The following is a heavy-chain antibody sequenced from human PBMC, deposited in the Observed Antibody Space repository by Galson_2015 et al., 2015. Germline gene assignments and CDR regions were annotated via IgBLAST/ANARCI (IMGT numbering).Heavy chain of an antibody. Sequence: SLRLSCAASGFTFSSYSMNWVRQAPGKGLEWVSYISSSSSTIYYADSVKGRFTISRDNAKNSLYLQMNSLRDEDTAVYYCAREPYCSGGSCYGSDYWGQGTLVTVSS. CDR3: AREPYCSGGSCYGSDY. V-gene: IGHV3-48*02. D-gene: IGHD2-15*01. J-gene: IGHJ4*02. CDR1: GFTFSSYS. CDR2: ISSSSSTI.